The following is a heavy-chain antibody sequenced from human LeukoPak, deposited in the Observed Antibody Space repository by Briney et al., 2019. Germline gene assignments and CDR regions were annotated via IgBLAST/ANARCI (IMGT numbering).Heavy chain of an antibody. CDR1: GYRFTSDW. CDR3: ARLSGRVVCSAGSCYIDS. D-gene: IGHD2-15*01. Sequence: GESLKISCKGSGYRFTSDWIGWVRQLPGKGLEWMGIIYPGDSDTRYSPSFQGQVTISADKSVNTAYLQWSSLKASDTAMYYCARLSGRVVCSAGSCYIDSWGQGTLVTVSS. J-gene: IGHJ4*02. V-gene: IGHV5-51*01. CDR2: IYPGDSDT.